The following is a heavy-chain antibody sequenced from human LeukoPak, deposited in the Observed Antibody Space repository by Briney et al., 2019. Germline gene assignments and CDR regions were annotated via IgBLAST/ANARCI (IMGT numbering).Heavy chain of an antibody. J-gene: IGHJ4*02. Sequence: GGSLRLSCAASGFTFSSYAMHWVRQAPGKGLEWVAVISYDGSNKYYADSVKGRFTISRDNSKNTLYLQMNTLRAEDTAVYYCARVSTYYYAYYWGQGTLVTVSS. CDR1: GFTFSSYA. CDR2: ISYDGSNK. CDR3: ARVSTYYYAYY. V-gene: IGHV3-30*01. D-gene: IGHD3-10*01.